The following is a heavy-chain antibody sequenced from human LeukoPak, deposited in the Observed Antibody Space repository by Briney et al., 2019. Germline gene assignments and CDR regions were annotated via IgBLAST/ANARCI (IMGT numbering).Heavy chain of an antibody. V-gene: IGHV3-48*01. J-gene: IGHJ4*02. CDR3: AEVVL. D-gene: IGHD2-8*01. CDR2: ISSNSSKT. Sequence: GGSLRLSCAASGFTFSDYSMNWVRQAPGKGLEWISYISSNSSKTYYADSVKGRFTISGDDAKSSLYLQMNSLRAEDTAVYYCAEVVLRGQGTLVTVSS. CDR1: GFTFSDYS.